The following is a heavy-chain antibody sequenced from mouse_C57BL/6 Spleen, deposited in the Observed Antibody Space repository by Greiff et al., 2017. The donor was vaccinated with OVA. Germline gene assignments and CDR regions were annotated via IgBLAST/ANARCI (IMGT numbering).Heavy chain of an antibody. V-gene: IGHV1-52*01. CDR1: GYTFTSYW. Sequence: VQLQQPGAELVRPGSSVKLSCKASGYTFTSYWMHWVKQRPIQGLEWIGNIDPSDSETHYNQKFKDKATLTVDKSSSTAYMQLSSLTSEDSAVYYCAREAVYDGYRCYAMDYWGQGTSVTVSS. J-gene: IGHJ4*01. D-gene: IGHD2-3*01. CDR3: AREAVYDGYRCYAMDY. CDR2: IDPSDSET.